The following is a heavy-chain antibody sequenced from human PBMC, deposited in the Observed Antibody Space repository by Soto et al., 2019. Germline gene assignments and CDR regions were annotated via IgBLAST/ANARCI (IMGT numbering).Heavy chain of an antibody. J-gene: IGHJ6*01. D-gene: IGHD3-16*01. CDR3: ARVSGGVSGTQYGMDV. V-gene: IGHV3-33*01. CDR1: VFTFSIYG. CDR2: IWYDGSNK. Sequence: RGALLLSCAASVFTFSIYGMHWVRQAPGKGLEWVAVIWYDGSNKYYADSVKGRFTISRDNSKNTLYLQMNSLRAEDTSVYYCARVSGGVSGTQYGMDVWGQGTPVTVSS.